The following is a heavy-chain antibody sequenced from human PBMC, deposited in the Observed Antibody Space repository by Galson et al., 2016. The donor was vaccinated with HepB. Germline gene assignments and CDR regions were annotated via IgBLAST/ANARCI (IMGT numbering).Heavy chain of an antibody. CDR1: GYTFSSYG. CDR3: ARGHEYYDFWRGYYPEWYSDY. Sequence: SVKVSCKASGYTFSSYGINWVRQAPGQGLEWMGWISTISGNTDYAQKFQGRVTMTTDTSTSTVYMELRSLTSDDTAVYYFARGHEYYDFWRGYYPEWYSDYWGQGTLVTVSS. CDR2: ISTISGNT. V-gene: IGHV1-18*01. D-gene: IGHD3-3*01. J-gene: IGHJ4*02.